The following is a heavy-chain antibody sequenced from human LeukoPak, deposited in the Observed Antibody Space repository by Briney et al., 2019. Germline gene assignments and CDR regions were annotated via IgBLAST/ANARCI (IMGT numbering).Heavy chain of an antibody. D-gene: IGHD6-19*01. CDR1: GFTVRSNY. Sequence: GGPLRLSCAASGFTVRSNYMSWVRQPAGKGLEWVSVLYSGGATFYADSVKGRFTISRDTSKNTLYLQMNDLRADDTAVYYCTKLKGWYGEGFFDYWGQGTLVTVSS. CDR2: LYSGGAT. CDR3: TKLKGWYGEGFFDY. V-gene: IGHV3-53*01. J-gene: IGHJ4*02.